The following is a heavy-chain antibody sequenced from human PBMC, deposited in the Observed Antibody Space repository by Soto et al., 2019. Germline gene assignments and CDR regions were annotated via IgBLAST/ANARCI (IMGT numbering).Heavy chain of an antibody. D-gene: IGHD7-27*01. CDR3: ARKAWVRFDY. Sequence: PSETLSLTCTVSGDSMTRSVWWTWVLQPPGKGLEWIGEVFHTGNTNYNPSLKSRVTMSVDKSTNEFSLKVTSVTAADTAIYYCARKAWVRFDYWGQGALVTVSS. CDR1: GDSMTRSVW. V-gene: IGHV4-4*02. J-gene: IGHJ4*02. CDR2: VFHTGNT.